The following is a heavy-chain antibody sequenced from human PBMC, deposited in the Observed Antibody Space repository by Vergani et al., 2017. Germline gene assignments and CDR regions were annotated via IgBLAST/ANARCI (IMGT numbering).Heavy chain of an antibody. CDR3: ARDRSVIARGGYY. Sequence: QVQLQQWGAGLLKPSETLSLTCAVSGGSISSGGYYWSWIRQHPGKGLEWIGYIYYSGSTYYNPSLKSRVTISVDTSKNQFSLKLSSVTAADTAVYYCARDRSVIARGGYYWGQGTLVTVSS. CDR1: GGSISSGGYY. D-gene: IGHD3-10*01. J-gene: IGHJ4*02. V-gene: IGHV4-31*11. CDR2: IYYSGST.